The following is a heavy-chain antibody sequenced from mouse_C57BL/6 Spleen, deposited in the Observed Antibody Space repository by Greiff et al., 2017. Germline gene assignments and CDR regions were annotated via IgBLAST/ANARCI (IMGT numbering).Heavy chain of an antibody. D-gene: IGHD1-1*01. J-gene: IGHJ2*01. V-gene: IGHV1-80*01. CDR3: ARGGNYYGSSLYYFDY. CDR2: IYPGDGDT. Sequence: QVQLKESGAELVKPGASVKISCKASGYAFSSYWMNWVKQRPGKGLEWIGQIYPGDGDTNYNGKFKGKATLTAAKSSSTAYMHLSILTSEDSAVYFCARGGNYYGSSLYYFDYWGQGTTLTVSS. CDR1: GYAFSSYW.